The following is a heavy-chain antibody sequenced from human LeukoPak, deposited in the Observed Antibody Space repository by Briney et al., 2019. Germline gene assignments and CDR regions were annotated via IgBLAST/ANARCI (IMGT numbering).Heavy chain of an antibody. CDR3: ARDLMRQSRA. D-gene: IGHD5-24*01. CDR2: IYTDGKT. Sequence: GGSLRLSCTVSGFNVTRNYMTWVRQAPGKGLEWVSVIYTDGKTYYAESVKGRFSISRDNSKNTLYLQMNSLRAEDTAVYYCARDLMRQSRAWGQGTLVTVSS. CDR1: GFNVTRNY. V-gene: IGHV3-66*01. J-gene: IGHJ5*02.